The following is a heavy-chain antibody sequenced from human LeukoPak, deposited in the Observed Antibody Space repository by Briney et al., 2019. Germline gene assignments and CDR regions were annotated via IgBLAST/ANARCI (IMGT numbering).Heavy chain of an antibody. CDR1: GFTFSSYG. D-gene: IGHD6-13*01. J-gene: IGHJ4*02. CDR2: ISYDGSNK. CDR3: AKDRGIAAALDY. V-gene: IGHV3-30*18. Sequence: GGSLRLSCAASGFTFSSYGMHWVRQAPGKGLEWVAVISYDGSNKYYADSVKGRFTISRDNSKNTLYLQMNSLRAEDAAVYYCAKDRGIAAALDYWGQGTLVTVSS.